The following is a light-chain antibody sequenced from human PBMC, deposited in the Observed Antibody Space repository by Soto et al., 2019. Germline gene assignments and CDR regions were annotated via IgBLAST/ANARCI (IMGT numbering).Light chain of an antibody. CDR3: QHYGRSPYT. CDR1: QSVSSSY. CDR2: AAS. V-gene: IGKV3-20*01. J-gene: IGKJ2*01. Sequence: EIVLTQSPGTLSLSPGERATLSCRASQSVSSSYLAWYQQKPGQAPRLLIYAASSRATDIPDRFSGRGSGTDFTLTISRLGPEDFAVYYCQHYGRSPYTFGQGTKLEIK.